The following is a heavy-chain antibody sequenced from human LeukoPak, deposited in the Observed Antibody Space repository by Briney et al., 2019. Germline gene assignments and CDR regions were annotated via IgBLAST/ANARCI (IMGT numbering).Heavy chain of an antibody. CDR1: GSTFSSYS. CDR3: ASSLRITIFGAPGGMDV. J-gene: IGHJ6*02. V-gene: IGHV3-21*01. CDR2: ISSSSSYI. Sequence: GGPLRLSCAASGSTFSSYSMNWVRQAPGKGLEWVSSISSSSSYIYYADSVKGRFTISRDNAKNSLYLQMNSLRAEDTAVYYCASSLRITIFGAPGGMDVWGQGTTVTVSS. D-gene: IGHD3-3*01.